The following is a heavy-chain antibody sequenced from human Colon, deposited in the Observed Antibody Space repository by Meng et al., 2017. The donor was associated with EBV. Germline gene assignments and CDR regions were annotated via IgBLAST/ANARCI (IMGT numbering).Heavy chain of an antibody. CDR2: VSHPGSA. CDR3: ARVPTTGYKDH. J-gene: IGHJ4*02. V-gene: IGHV4-34*01. CDR1: GGSFSGYV. D-gene: IGHD3-9*01. Sequence: QVRLQQVGEGLLKPSETLSLTCTVNGGSFSGYVWSWVRQPPGKGMEWIGEVSHPGSANYNPSLKSRVTISVDASEKQFSLRLTSVTAADSAVYYCARVPTTGYKDHWGQGTLVTVSS.